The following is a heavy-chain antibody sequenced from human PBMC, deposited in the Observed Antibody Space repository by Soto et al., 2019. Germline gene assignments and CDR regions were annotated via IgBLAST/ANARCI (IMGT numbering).Heavy chain of an antibody. CDR3: TTVFSSGWYEDWFDP. CDR2: IKSKTDGGTT. J-gene: IGHJ5*02. V-gene: IGHV3-15*01. Sequence: GSLRLSCAASGFTFSNAWMSWVRQAPGKGLEWVGRIKSKTDGGTTDYAAPVKGRFTISRDDSKNTLYLQMNSLKTEDTAVYYCTTVFSSGWYEDWFDPWGQGTLVTVSS. D-gene: IGHD6-19*01. CDR1: GFTFSNAW.